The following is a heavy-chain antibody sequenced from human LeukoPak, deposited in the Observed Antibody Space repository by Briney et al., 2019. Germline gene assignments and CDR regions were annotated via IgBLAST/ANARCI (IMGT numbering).Heavy chain of an antibody. CDR3: ARESGFYGSGSRF. CDR2: MNPNSGNT. Sequence: GASVKVSCKASGYTFTGYYMHWVRQAPGQGLEWMGWMNPNSGNTGYAQKFQGRVTMTRHTSTSTAYMELSSLRSEDTAVYYCARESGFYGSGSRFWGQGTLVTVSS. V-gene: IGHV1-8*02. CDR1: GYTFTGYY. D-gene: IGHD3-10*01. J-gene: IGHJ4*02.